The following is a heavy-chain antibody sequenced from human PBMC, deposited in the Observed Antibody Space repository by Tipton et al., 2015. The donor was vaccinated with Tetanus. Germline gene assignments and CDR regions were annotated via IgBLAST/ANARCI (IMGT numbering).Heavy chain of an antibody. Sequence: SLRLSCEVSGFSFSNYKMNWVRQGPGRGLEWVSSISSTSRYINYADPVKGRFTISRDNAKNSLFLEMNSLRADDTAVYYCVSGSALDYWGQGTLITVSS. CDR2: ISSTSRYI. J-gene: IGHJ4*02. V-gene: IGHV3-21*01. CDR3: VSGSALDY. CDR1: GFSFSNYK. D-gene: IGHD6-25*01.